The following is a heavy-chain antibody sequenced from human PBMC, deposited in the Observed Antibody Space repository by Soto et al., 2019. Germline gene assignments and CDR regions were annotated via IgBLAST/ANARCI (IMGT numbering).Heavy chain of an antibody. CDR3: ARGRSSSYHDFDY. CDR1: GGSISSGGYY. V-gene: IGHV4-31*03. CDR2: IYYSGST. J-gene: IGHJ4*02. D-gene: IGHD2-15*01. Sequence: QVQLQESGPGLVKPSQTLSLTCTVSGGSISSGGYYWSWIRQHPGKGLEWIGYIYYSGSTYYNPSLKSRVTISVDTTKNQFSLKLSSVTAADTAVYYCARGRSSSYHDFDYWGQGTLVTVSS.